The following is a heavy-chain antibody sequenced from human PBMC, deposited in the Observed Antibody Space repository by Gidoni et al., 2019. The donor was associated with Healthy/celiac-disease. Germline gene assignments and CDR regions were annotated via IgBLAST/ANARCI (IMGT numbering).Heavy chain of an antibody. D-gene: IGHD2-2*01. CDR3: ARGGEDIVVVPAALYYYYYYMDV. J-gene: IGHJ6*03. V-gene: IGHV1-2*02. CDR2: INPNSGGT. CDR1: GYTFTGYY. Sequence: QVQLVQSGAEVKKPGASVKVSCKASGYTFTGYYMHWVRQAPGQGLEWMGWINPNSGGTNYAQKFQGRVTMTRDTSISTAYMELSRLRSDDTAVYYCARGGEDIVVVPAALYYYYYYMDVWGKGTTVTVSS.